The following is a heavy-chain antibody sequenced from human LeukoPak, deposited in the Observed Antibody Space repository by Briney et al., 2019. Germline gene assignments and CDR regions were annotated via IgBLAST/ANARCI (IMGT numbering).Heavy chain of an antibody. CDR2: ISSSGSGGNT. CDR1: GVTLSNYA. Sequence: GGSLRLSCVASGVTLSNYAMSWARQAPGKGLEWVSGISSSGSGGNTYYADSVKGRFTISRDSSRNTLFLHMNSLRAEDTAVYYCARALGWINYGMDVWGQGTTATVSS. D-gene: IGHD5-12*01. J-gene: IGHJ6*02. CDR3: ARALGWINYGMDV. V-gene: IGHV3-23*01.